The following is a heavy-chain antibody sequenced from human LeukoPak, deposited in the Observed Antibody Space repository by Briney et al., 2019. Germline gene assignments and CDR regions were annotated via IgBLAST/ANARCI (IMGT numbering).Heavy chain of an antibody. CDR3: ARDALDTYYDILTGYHHFDY. D-gene: IGHD3-9*01. CDR2: IIPILDIA. Sequence: EASVKVSCKASGGTFSSYAISWVRQAPGQGLEWMGRIIPILDIANYAQKFQGRVTITADKSTSTAYMELSSLRSEDTAVYYCARDALDTYYDILTGYHHFDYWGQGTLVTVSS. V-gene: IGHV1-69*04. J-gene: IGHJ4*02. CDR1: GGTFSSYA.